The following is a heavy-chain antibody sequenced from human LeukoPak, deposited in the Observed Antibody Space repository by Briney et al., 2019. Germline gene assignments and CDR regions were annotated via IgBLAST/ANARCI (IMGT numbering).Heavy chain of an antibody. J-gene: IGHJ5*02. D-gene: IGHD6-19*01. CDR2: INHSGST. V-gene: IGHV4-34*01. Sequence: SETLSLTCAVYGGPFSGYYWSWIRQPPGKGLEWIGEINHSGSTNYNPSLKSRITISVDTSKNQFSLKLSSVTAADTAVYYCARQKDRWLAGNYFDPWGQGTLVTVSS. CDR1: GGPFSGYY. CDR3: ARQKDRWLAGNYFDP.